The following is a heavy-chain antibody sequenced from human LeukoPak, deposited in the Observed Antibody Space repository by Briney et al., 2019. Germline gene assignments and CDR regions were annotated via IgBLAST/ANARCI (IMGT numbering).Heavy chain of an antibody. D-gene: IGHD5-12*01. Sequence: SETLSLTCTVSGGSISSSSYYWGWIRQPPGKGLEWIGEINHSGSTNYNPSLKSRVTISVDTSKNQFSLKLSSVTAADTAVYYCARLIGYSGYDRSYYYYYYYMDVWGKGTTVTVSS. J-gene: IGHJ6*03. CDR3: ARLIGYSGYDRSYYYYYYYMDV. CDR2: INHSGST. V-gene: IGHV4-39*07. CDR1: GGSISSSSYY.